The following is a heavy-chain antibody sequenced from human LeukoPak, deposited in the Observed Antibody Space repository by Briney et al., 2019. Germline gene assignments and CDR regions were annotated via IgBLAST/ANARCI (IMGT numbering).Heavy chain of an antibody. Sequence: SETLSLTCTVSGGSISSYYWSWIRQPPGKGLEWIGSIYYSGSIYYNPSLKSRVTISVDTSKNQFSLKLSSVTAADTAVYYCARHTRANWNFDYWGQGTLVIVSS. CDR1: GGSISSYY. J-gene: IGHJ4*02. D-gene: IGHD1-20*01. CDR2: IYYSGSI. CDR3: ARHTRANWNFDY. V-gene: IGHV4-39*01.